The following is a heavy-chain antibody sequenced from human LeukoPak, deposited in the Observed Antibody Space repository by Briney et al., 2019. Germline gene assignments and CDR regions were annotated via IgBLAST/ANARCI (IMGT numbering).Heavy chain of an antibody. V-gene: IGHV4-59*01. CDR2: VYYSGST. CDR1: GGSISSYY. Sequence: SETLSFTCTVSGGSISSYYWSWIRQPPGKGLEWIGYVYYSGSTNYNPSLKSRVTISVDMSKNQFSLKLRSVTAADTAVYYCARYPGLEGAGSKGAFDYWGQGTLVTVSS. CDR3: ARYPGLEGAGSKGAFDY. J-gene: IGHJ4*02. D-gene: IGHD3-10*01.